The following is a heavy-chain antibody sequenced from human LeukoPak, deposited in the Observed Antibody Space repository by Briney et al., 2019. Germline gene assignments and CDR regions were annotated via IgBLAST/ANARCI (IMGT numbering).Heavy chain of an antibody. CDR1: EYIFTSYD. V-gene: IGHV1-8*03. Sequence: GASVKVSCKASEYIFTSYDINWVRQATGQGLEWMGWMNPNSGNTGYAQKFQGRVTITRNTSISTAYMELSSLRSEDTAVYYCARGGFRSSSSWYDYWGQGTLVAVSS. J-gene: IGHJ4*02. CDR2: MNPNSGNT. D-gene: IGHD6-13*01. CDR3: ARGGFRSSSSWYDY.